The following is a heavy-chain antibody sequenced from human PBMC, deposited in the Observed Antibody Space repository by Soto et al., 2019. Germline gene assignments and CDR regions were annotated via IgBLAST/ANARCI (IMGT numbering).Heavy chain of an antibody. Sequence: QLQLQESGPGLVKPSETLSLTCTVSGGSISSSSYYWGWIRQPPGKGLEWIGSIYYSGSTYYNPSLKRRVTLSVDTSTNQFSLKLSSVTAADTAVYYCARVTGTTDWFDPWGQGTLVTVSS. V-gene: IGHV4-39*01. CDR2: IYYSGST. CDR3: ARVTGTTDWFDP. D-gene: IGHD1-20*01. CDR1: GGSISSSSYY. J-gene: IGHJ5*02.